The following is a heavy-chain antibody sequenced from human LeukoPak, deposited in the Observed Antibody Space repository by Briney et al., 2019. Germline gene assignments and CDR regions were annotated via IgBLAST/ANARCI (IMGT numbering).Heavy chain of an antibody. CDR3: AKDLNVDYGIA. CDR1: GFIFNAYG. CDR2: IRYDGSNK. D-gene: IGHD4/OR15-4a*01. Sequence: GGSLSLSCVGSGFIFNAYGMNWVRQAPGKGLEWVAFIRYDGSNKYYADSVKGRFTISRDNSKNTLYLQMNSLRAEDTAVYYCAKDLNVDYGIAWGQGTLVTVSS. J-gene: IGHJ4*02. V-gene: IGHV3-30*02.